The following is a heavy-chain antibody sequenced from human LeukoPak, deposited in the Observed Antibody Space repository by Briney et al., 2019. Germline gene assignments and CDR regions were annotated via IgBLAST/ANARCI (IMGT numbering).Heavy chain of an antibody. CDR3: ARTRAAIFGLVIDSLLDWFDP. CDR1: GGTFSSYA. J-gene: IGHJ5*02. V-gene: IGHV1-69*13. CDR2: IIPIFGTA. Sequence: SVKVSCKASGGTFSSYAISWVRQAPGQGLEWMGGIIPIFGTANYAQKFQGRVTITADESTSTAYMELSSLRSEDTAVYYCARTRAAIFGLVIDSLLDWFDPWGQGTLVTVSS. D-gene: IGHD3-3*01.